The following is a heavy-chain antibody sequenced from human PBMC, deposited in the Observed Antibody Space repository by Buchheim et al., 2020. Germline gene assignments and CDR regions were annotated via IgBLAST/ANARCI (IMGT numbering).Heavy chain of an antibody. Sequence: QVQLVQSGAEVKKPGASVKVSCKASGYTFTSYDINWVRQATGQGLEWMGWMNPNSGNTGYAQKFQGRVTMTRNTSISKAYMELSSLRSEDTAVYYCARGPPYCSSTSCYENYYYYGMDVWGQGTT. V-gene: IGHV1-8*01. D-gene: IGHD2-2*01. J-gene: IGHJ6*02. CDR3: ARGPPYCSSTSCYENYYYYGMDV. CDR1: GYTFTSYD. CDR2: MNPNSGNT.